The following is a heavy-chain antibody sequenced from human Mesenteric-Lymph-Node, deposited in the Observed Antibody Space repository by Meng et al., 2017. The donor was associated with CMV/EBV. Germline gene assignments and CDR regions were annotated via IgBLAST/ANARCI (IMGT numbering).Heavy chain of an antibody. D-gene: IGHD1-7*01. CDR3: ARDPDWKYFLGRGDAFDI. Sequence: SVKVSCKASGGTFSSYAISWVRQAPGQGLEWTGGIIPIFGTANYAQKFQGRVTITTDESTSTAYMELSSLRSEDTAVYYCARDPDWKYFLGRGDAFDIWGQGTMVTVSS. J-gene: IGHJ3*02. V-gene: IGHV1-69*05. CDR1: GGTFSSYA. CDR2: IIPIFGTA.